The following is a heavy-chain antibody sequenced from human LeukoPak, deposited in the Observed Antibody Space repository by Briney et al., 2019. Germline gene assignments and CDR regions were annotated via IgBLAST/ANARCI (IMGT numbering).Heavy chain of an antibody. D-gene: IGHD6-13*01. J-gene: IGHJ4*02. CDR1: GYTFTSYY. CDR2: MNPNSGNT. V-gene: IGHV1-8*03. CDR3: ARGRHSSSWSDY. Sequence: ASVKVSCKASGYTFTSYYMHWVRQATGQGLEWMGWMNPNSGNTGYAQKFQGRVTITRNTSINTAYMELSSLRSEDTAVYYCARGRHSSSWSDYWGQGTLVTVSS.